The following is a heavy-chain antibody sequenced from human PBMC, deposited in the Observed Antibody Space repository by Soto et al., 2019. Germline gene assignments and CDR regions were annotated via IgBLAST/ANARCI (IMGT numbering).Heavy chain of an antibody. CDR1: GGSVSSGGYY. CDR3: ARDPAVVRGVILHYYYGMDV. CDR2: IYYSGST. J-gene: IGHJ6*02. Sequence: QVQLQESGPGLVKPSETLSLTCTVSGGSVSSGGYYWSWIRQPPGKGLEWIGYIYYSGSTNYNPSLKSRVTISVDTSKNQFSLKLSSVTAADTAVYYCARDPAVVRGVILHYYYGMDVWGQGTTVTVSS. D-gene: IGHD3-10*01. V-gene: IGHV4-61*08.